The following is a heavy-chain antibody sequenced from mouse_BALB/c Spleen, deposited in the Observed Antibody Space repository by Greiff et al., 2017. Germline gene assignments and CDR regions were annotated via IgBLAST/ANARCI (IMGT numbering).Heavy chain of an antibody. Sequence: QVQLQQSGPELVKPGASVKISCKASGYSFTSYYIHWVKQRPGQGLEWIGWIFPGSGNTKYNEKFKGKATLTADTSSSTAYMQLSSLTSEDSAVYFGARGNGYYAMDYWGQGTSVTVSS. V-gene: IGHV1-66*01. CDR3: ARGNGYYAMDY. J-gene: IGHJ4*01. CDR2: IFPGSGNT. CDR1: GYSFTSYY.